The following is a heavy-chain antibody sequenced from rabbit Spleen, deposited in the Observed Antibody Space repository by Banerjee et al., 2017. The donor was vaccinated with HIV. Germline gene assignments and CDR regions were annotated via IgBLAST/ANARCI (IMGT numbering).Heavy chain of an antibody. Sequence: QEQLVESGGGLVQPGGSLKLSCKASGSDFSNYGVTWVRQAPGKGLEWIACIDSGSSGFTYFATWAKGRFTCSKTSSTTVTLQMTRLTAADTATYFCARDTSSSFSSYGMDLWGPGTLVTVS. CDR1: GSDFSNYG. J-gene: IGHJ6*01. CDR2: IDSGSSGFT. CDR3: ARDTSSSFSSYGMDL. D-gene: IGHD1-1*01. V-gene: IGHV1S45*01.